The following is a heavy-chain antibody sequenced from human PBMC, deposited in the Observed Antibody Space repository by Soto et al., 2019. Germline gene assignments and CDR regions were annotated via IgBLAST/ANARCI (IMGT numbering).Heavy chain of an antibody. V-gene: IGHV4-39*07. J-gene: IGHJ4*02. CDR2: IYYSGST. D-gene: IGHD3-10*01. Sequence: SETLSLTCTVSGGSISSSSYYWGWIRQPPGKGLEWIGSIYYSGSTYYNPSLKNRVTISVDTSKNQFSLKLSSVTAADTAVYSCARGVRGRKIFDYWGQGALVTVSS. CDR3: ARGVRGRKIFDY. CDR1: GGSISSSSYY.